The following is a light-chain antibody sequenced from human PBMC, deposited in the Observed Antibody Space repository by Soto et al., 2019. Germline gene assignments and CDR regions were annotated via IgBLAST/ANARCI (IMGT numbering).Light chain of an antibody. Sequence: QSALTQPPSASWSPGQSVTISCTGTSSDVGGYNYVSWYQQHPGKAPKLIIYEVSKCPSGIPDRFSGSKSGNTASLTVSGFQAEDEADYYCNAYAGSNNWVFGGGTKLTVL. V-gene: IGLV2-8*01. CDR1: SSDVGGYNY. CDR2: EVS. J-gene: IGLJ3*02. CDR3: NAYAGSNNWV.